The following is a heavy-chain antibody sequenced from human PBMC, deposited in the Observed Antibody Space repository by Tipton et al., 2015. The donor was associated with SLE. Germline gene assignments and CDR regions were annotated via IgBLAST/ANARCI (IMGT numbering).Heavy chain of an antibody. CDR3: ARRKYCGGDKCYYFDY. Sequence: TLSLTCAVSGYSLNSGYSWGWLRQSPGKGLEWLGSISHSGDTNYNPSLKSRITISVDTSKNHFSLKLTSVTAADTAVYYCARRKYCGGDKCYYFDYWGQGTLVTVSP. V-gene: IGHV4-38-2*01. D-gene: IGHD2-21*01. CDR1: GYSLNSGYS. J-gene: IGHJ4*02. CDR2: ISHSGDT.